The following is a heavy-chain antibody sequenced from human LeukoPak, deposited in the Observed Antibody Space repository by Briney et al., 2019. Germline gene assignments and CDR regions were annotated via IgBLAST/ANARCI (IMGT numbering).Heavy chain of an antibody. D-gene: IGHD5-18*01. Sequence: GASVKVSCKASGGTFSSYAISWVRQAPGQGLEWMGRIIPILGIANYAQKFQGRVTITADTSTSTAYMELRSLRSDDTAVYYCARSWIQAPFDYWGQGTLVTVSS. CDR1: GGTFSSYA. J-gene: IGHJ4*02. CDR3: ARSWIQAPFDY. V-gene: IGHV1-69*04. CDR2: IIPILGIA.